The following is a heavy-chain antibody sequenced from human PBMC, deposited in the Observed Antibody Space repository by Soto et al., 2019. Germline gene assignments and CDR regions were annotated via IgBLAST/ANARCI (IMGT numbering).Heavy chain of an antibody. CDR1: GFTFSSYW. D-gene: IGHD5-18*01. Sequence: GGSLRLSCAASGFTFSSYWMHWVRQAPGKGLVWVSRIHSDGSSTTYADSVKGRFTISRDNAKNTVYLQMNSLRAEDTAVYYCARAPAGYSYGYDWGQGTLVTVSS. CDR2: IHSDGSST. CDR3: ARAPAGYSYGYD. V-gene: IGHV3-74*01. J-gene: IGHJ4*02.